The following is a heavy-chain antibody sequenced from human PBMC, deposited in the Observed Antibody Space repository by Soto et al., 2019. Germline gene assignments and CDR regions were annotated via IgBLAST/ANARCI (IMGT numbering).Heavy chain of an antibody. CDR3: ARLIGNSWLDS. CDR1: GDSVSSSSTA. V-gene: IGHV6-1*01. Sequence: SQTLSLTCAISGDSVSSSSTAWSWIRQSPSRGLEWLGRTFYRSKWYYDYALSVKGRITINPDTSNNQVSLQLNSVTPDDTAVYYCARLIGNSWLDSWGQGTLVTVSS. J-gene: IGHJ5*01. CDR2: TFYRSKWYY. D-gene: IGHD3-16*01.